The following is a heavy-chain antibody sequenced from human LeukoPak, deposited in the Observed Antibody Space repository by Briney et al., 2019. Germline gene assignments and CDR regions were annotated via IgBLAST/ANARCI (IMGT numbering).Heavy chain of an antibody. CDR2: IENDGSNK. V-gene: IGHV3-30*02. CDR3: AKDPARGQLGIFDY. D-gene: IGHD6-6*01. Sequence: GGSLRLSCAASGFIFSNYGMCWVRQAPGKGREWVAFIENDGSNKYYADSVRGRFTISRDNSRNTLYMQMNSLRVEDTAVYYCAKDPARGQLGIFDYWGQGVLVTVSS. CDR1: GFIFSNYG. J-gene: IGHJ4*02.